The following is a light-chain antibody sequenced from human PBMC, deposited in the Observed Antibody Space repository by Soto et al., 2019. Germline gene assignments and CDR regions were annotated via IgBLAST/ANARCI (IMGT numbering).Light chain of an antibody. Sequence: IVLTQSPGTLSLSAGERTTLSCRASPSISRYLAWYQQNPGQGPRRLIYGASSRAPGTPDRFSGSGSGTDFTLTINRLEPEDFALYYCQQYGSSPPTFGQGTKVDIK. CDR3: QQYGSSPPT. CDR1: PSISRY. J-gene: IGKJ1*01. CDR2: GAS. V-gene: IGKV3-20*01.